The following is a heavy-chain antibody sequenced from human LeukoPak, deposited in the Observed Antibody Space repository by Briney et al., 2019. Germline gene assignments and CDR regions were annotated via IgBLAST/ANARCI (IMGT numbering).Heavy chain of an antibody. V-gene: IGHV1-3*01. CDR1: GYTFTKYA. Sequence: ASVKVSCKASGYTFTKYAMHWVRQAPGQRLEWMGWINAGNGNTKYSQKFQGRVTITRDTSASTAYMELSSLRSEDTAVYYCARDLLAYCGGDCYRHMDVWGKGTTVTVFS. J-gene: IGHJ6*03. D-gene: IGHD2-21*01. CDR2: INAGNGNT. CDR3: ARDLLAYCGGDCYRHMDV.